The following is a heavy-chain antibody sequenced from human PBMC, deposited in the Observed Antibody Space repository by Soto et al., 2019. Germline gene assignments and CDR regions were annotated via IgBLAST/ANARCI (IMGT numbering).Heavy chain of an antibody. D-gene: IGHD6-13*01. CDR2: IYHSGST. CDR1: GYSISSGYY. Sequence: PSETLSLTCAVSGYSISSGYYWGWIRQSPGKGLEWIGSIYHSGSTYYNPSLKSRVIMSVDTSKNQFSLKLSSVTAADTAVYYCARLAPIAAADGMDVWGQGTTVTVSS. J-gene: IGHJ6*02. V-gene: IGHV4-38-2*01. CDR3: ARLAPIAAADGMDV.